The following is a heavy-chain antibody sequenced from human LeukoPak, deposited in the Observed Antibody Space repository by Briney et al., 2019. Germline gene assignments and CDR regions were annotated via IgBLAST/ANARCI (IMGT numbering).Heavy chain of an antibody. Sequence: PGGSLRLSCSASGFTFSSDAMHCVRQAPGEGLEYVSAISSNGGSTYYADSVKGRFTISRDNSKNTLYLQMSSLRAQETAVYYCVSVRDHEFLFLWGQGNLVPV. D-gene: IGHD3-10*01. CDR1: GFTFSSDA. CDR3: VSVRDHEFLFL. CDR2: ISSNGGST. V-gene: IGHV3-64D*06. J-gene: IGHJ4*02.